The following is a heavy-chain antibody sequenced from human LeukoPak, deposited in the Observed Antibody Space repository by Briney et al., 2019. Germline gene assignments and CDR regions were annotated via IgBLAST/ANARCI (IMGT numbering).Heavy chain of an antibody. D-gene: IGHD3-22*01. J-gene: IGHJ3*02. CDR2: ISGSGGST. CDR1: GFTFSSYA. V-gene: IGHV3-23*01. Sequence: GGSLRLSCAASGFTFSSYAMSWVRQAPGKALEWVSAISGSGGSTYYADSVKGRFTISRDNSKNTLYLQMNSLRAEDTAVYYCAKAPGSYYDSSGYSDAFDIWGQGTMVTVSS. CDR3: AKAPGSYYDSSGYSDAFDI.